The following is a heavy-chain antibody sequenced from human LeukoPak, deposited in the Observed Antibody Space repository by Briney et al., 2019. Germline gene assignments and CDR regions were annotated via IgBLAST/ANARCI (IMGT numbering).Heavy chain of an antibody. J-gene: IGHJ3*02. V-gene: IGHV3-30*03. Sequence: GRSLRLSCAASGFTFSSYGMHWVRQAPGKGLEWVAVISYDGSNKYYADSVKGRFTISRDNSKNTLYLQMNSLRAEDTALYYCARDHGAFDIWGQGTMVTVSS. CDR1: GFTFSSYG. CDR3: ARDHGAFDI. CDR2: ISYDGSNK.